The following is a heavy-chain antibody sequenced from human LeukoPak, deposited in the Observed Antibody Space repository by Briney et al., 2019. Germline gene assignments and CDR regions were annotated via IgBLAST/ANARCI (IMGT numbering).Heavy chain of an antibody. V-gene: IGHV4-59*12. CDR1: GCSISSYY. Sequence: SETLSLTCTVCGCSISSYYWSWIRQPPGKGLEWIGYIYYSGSTNYNPSLKSRVTISVDTSKNQFSLKLSSVTAADTAVYYCARGTATYYYDSSGQGWFDPWGQGTLVTVSS. D-gene: IGHD3-22*01. CDR2: IYYSGST. J-gene: IGHJ5*02. CDR3: ARGTATYYYDSSGQGWFDP.